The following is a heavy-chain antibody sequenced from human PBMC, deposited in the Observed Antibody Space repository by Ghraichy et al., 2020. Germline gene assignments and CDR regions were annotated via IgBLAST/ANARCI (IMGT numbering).Heavy chain of an antibody. CDR1: GGSITDSSHF. CDR3: ARSAAVYSDRDAYDAFYF. CDR2: ISYSGTT. V-gene: IGHV4-39*01. D-gene: IGHD3-16*01. J-gene: IGHJ4*02. Sequence: SETLSLTCTVSGGSITDSSHFWGWNRRRPEQGLEWIATISYSGTTYYNPSLKSGVTISLATSKNQFSLNMISVTAADTAVYYCARSAAVYSDRDAYDAFYFSGQATPFTVSS.